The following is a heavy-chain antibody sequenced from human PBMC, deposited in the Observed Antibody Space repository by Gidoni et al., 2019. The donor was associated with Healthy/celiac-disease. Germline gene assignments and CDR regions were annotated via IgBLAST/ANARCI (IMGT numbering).Heavy chain of an antibody. CDR3: AKGGDSSSWYEIYFQH. V-gene: IGHV3-23*01. CDR1: GSTFSMYA. J-gene: IGHJ1*01. Sequence: EVQMLESGGGLVQHGGSLRLSCAASGSTFSMYAMSWVRQAPGKGLEWFSAISGSGGSTYYADSVKGRFTISRDNSKNTLYLQMNSLRAEDTAVYYCAKGGDSSSWYEIYFQHWGQGTLVTVSS. CDR2: ISGSGGST. D-gene: IGHD6-13*01.